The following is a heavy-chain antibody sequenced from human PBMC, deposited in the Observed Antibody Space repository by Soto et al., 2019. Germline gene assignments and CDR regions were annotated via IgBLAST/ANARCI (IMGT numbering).Heavy chain of an antibody. V-gene: IGHV4-59*01. D-gene: IGHD2-2*01. J-gene: IGHJ3*02. CDR2: IYYSGST. CDR1: GGSISSYY. CDR3: ARERTLGDRYCSSTSCYFHDFDI. Sequence: SETLSLTCTVSGGSISSYYWSWIRQPPGKGLEWIGYIYYSGSTNYNPSLKSRVTISVDTSKNQFSLKLSSVTAADTAVYYCARERTLGDRYCSSTSCYFHDFDIWGQGTMVTVSS.